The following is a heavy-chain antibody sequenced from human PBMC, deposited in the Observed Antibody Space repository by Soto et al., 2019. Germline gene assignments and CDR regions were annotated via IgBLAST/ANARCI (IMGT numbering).Heavy chain of an antibody. CDR2: INHSGST. CDR3: ARDLLLRKMYSSNNFDY. J-gene: IGHJ4*02. CDR1: GGSFSGYY. V-gene: IGHV4-34*01. Sequence: SETLSLTCAVYGGSFSGYYWSWIRQPPGKGLEWIGEINHSGSTNYNPSLKSRVTISVDTSKNQFSLKLSSVTAADTAVYYCARDLLLRKMYSSNNFDYWGQGTLVTVSS. D-gene: IGHD6-13*01.